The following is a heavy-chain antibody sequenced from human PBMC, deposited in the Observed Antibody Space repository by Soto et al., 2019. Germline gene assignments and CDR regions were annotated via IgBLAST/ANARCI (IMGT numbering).Heavy chain of an antibody. D-gene: IGHD5-18*01. CDR1: GFTFSHYW. CDR3: ARRPVDTMTGLDY. CDR2: INSDGSSI. V-gene: IGHV3-74*01. Sequence: EVQLVESGGDLVQPGGFLRLSCATSGFTFSHYWMHWVRQVPGKGLVWVSRINSDGSSISYSDSVKGRFTISRDNVKNTLYLQMNSLRVEDTAVYYCARRPVDTMTGLDYWGPGNLVTVSS. J-gene: IGHJ4*02.